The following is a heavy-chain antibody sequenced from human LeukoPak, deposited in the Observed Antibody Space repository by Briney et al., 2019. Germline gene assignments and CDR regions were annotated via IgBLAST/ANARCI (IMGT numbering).Heavy chain of an antibody. CDR3: AREVQLSMVRGVWPDY. CDR2: INPNSGDT. CDR1: GYTFTGYY. Sequence: ASVKVSCTASGYTFTGYYMHWVRQAPGQGLEWMGWINPNSGDTNYAQKFQGRVTMTRDTSISTAYMELSRLRSDDTAVYYCAREVQLSMVRGVWPDYWGQGTLVTVSS. J-gene: IGHJ4*02. D-gene: IGHD3-10*01. V-gene: IGHV1-2*02.